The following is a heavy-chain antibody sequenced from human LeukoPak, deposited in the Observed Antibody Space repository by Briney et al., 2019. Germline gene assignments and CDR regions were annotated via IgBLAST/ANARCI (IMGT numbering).Heavy chain of an antibody. D-gene: IGHD6-19*01. CDR1: RFTFSDYY. J-gene: IGHJ4*02. CDR3: ARDQLGIAVAGTEGLDY. Sequence: PGGSLRLSCAASRFTFSDYYMSWIRQAPGKGLEWVSYISSSGSTIYYADSVKGRFTISRDNAKNSLYLQMNSLRAEDTAVYYCARDQLGIAVAGTEGLDYWGQGTLVTVSS. V-gene: IGHV3-11*04. CDR2: ISSSGSTI.